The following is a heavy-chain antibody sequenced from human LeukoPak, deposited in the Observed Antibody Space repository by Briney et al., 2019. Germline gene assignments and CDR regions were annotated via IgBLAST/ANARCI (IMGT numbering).Heavy chain of an antibody. J-gene: IGHJ3*02. CDR2: IYYSGST. V-gene: IGHV4-59*01. CDR3: AREAGSTFDI. Sequence: SETLSLTCTVSGGSISSYYWSWIRQPPGKGLEWIGYIYYSGSTNFNPSLKSRVTISVDTSKNQFSLKLSSVTAADTAVYYCAREAGSTFDIWGQGTMVTVSS. CDR1: GGSISSYY.